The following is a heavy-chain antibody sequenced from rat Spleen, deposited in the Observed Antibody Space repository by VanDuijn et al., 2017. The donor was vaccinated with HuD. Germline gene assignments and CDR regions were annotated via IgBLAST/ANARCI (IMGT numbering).Heavy chain of an antibody. D-gene: IGHD1-7*01. J-gene: IGHJ4*01. V-gene: IGHV5-22*01. CDR1: GFTFSDYY. Sequence: EVQLVESGGGLVQPGRSLKLSCAASGFTFSDYYMAGVRQTPKKGLEWVASISYEGSSTYYGDSVKGGFTISRDNAKNTLYLHMNSLRSEDTANYYCAREGMTICVMDGSDQGASVSVSS. CDR3: AREGMTICVMDG. CDR2: ISYEGSST.